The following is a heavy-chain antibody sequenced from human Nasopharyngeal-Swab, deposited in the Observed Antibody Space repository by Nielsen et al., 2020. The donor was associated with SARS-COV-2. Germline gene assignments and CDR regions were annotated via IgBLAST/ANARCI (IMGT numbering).Heavy chain of an antibody. Sequence: SETLSLTCTVSGGSISSGSYYWSWIRQPAGKGLEWIGRIYTSGGTNYNPSLKSRVTISVDTSKNQFSLKLSSVTAADTAVYYCARRGYSYGHAYDYWAREPWSPSPQ. J-gene: IGHJ4*02. CDR3: ARRGYSYGHAYDY. V-gene: IGHV4-61*02. CDR1: GGSISSGSYY. D-gene: IGHD5-18*01. CDR2: IYTSGGT.